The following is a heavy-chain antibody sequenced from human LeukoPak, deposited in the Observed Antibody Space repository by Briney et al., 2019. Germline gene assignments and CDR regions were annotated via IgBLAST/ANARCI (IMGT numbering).Heavy chain of an antibody. CDR1: GDSITSSSYY. D-gene: IGHD3-22*01. CDR2: IHYTGST. J-gene: IGHJ4*02. V-gene: IGHV4-39*01. Sequence: SETLSLTCTVSGDSITSSSYYWVWLRQPPGRGLEWIATIHYTGSTYYNPSLKSRVTISVDTSKNQFSLKLSSVTAADTAMYYCARYWGPYDNSGAYFDSWGEGTLVTVSS. CDR3: ARYWGPYDNSGAYFDS.